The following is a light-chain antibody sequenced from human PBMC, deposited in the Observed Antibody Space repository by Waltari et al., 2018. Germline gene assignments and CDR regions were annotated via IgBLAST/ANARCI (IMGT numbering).Light chain of an antibody. Sequence: DIVLTQSPVTLSVSPGERVTLSCRASQSVGSQLAWYQQKAGQAPRLLSHDVYNRAAGIPARFSGSGSGTDFSLTINSPEPEDSAVYFCQQRSEWPITFGGGTKVEIK. V-gene: IGKV3-11*01. CDR2: DVY. J-gene: IGKJ4*01. CDR1: QSVGSQ. CDR3: QQRSEWPIT.